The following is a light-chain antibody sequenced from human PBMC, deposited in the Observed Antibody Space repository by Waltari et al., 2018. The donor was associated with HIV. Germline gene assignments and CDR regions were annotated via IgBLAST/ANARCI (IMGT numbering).Light chain of an antibody. Sequence: SYVLAQPPSVSVAPGQTARITCGGNNLGSKSVHWYQQKPGQAPVVVIYYDSDRPSGIPERFSGSNSGNTATLTISRVEAGDEADYYCQVWDSSSDAYVFGTGTKVTVL. CDR1: NLGSKS. V-gene: IGLV3-21*04. CDR2: YDS. CDR3: QVWDSSSDAYV. J-gene: IGLJ1*01.